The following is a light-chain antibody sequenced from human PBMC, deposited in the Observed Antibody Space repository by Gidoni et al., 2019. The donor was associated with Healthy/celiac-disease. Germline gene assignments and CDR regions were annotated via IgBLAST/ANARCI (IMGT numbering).Light chain of an antibody. Sequence: IVLTQSPGTLSLSPGERATLSCRARQSVSSSYLAWYQQKPGQAPRILIYGASSRATGIPDRFSGSGSGTDFTLTISRLEPEDFAVYYCQQYGSSPLTFXGXTKVEIK. J-gene: IGKJ4*01. CDR1: QSVSSSY. CDR3: QQYGSSPLT. CDR2: GAS. V-gene: IGKV3-20*01.